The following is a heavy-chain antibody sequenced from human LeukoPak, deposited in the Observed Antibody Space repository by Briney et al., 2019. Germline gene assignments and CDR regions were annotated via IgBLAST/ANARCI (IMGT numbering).Heavy chain of an antibody. D-gene: IGHD4-17*01. CDR1: GGTFSSYA. J-gene: IGHJ4*02. V-gene: IGHV1-69*01. CDR3: ARATMTTVTVYFDY. Sequence: GASVKVSCKASGGTFSSYAISWVRQAPGRGLEWMGGIIPIFGTANYAQKFQGRVTITADESTSTAYMELSSLRSEDTAVYYCARATMTTVTVYFDYWGQGTLVTVSS. CDR2: IIPIFGTA.